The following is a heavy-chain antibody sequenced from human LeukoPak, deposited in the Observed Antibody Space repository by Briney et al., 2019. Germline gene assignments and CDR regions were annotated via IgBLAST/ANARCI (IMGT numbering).Heavy chain of an antibody. D-gene: IGHD2-15*01. Sequence: GGSLRLSCAASGFILSNYWMHWVRQAPGKGPVWVSRINSDGSNTRYADSVKGRFTISRDNAKNTLYLQMNSLRDEDTAVYYCAREYYCSGGSCLENWFDPWGQGTLVTVSS. J-gene: IGHJ5*02. CDR1: GFILSNYW. CDR2: INSDGSNT. CDR3: AREYYCSGGSCLENWFDP. V-gene: IGHV3-74*01.